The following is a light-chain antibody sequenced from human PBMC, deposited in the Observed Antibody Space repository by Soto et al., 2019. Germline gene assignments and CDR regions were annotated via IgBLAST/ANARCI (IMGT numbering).Light chain of an antibody. CDR2: EVI. CDR3: CSYAGSSTWV. J-gene: IGLJ3*02. V-gene: IGLV2-23*02. CDR1: STDLGSYNL. Sequence: QSALTQPASVSGSPGQSITISCTGTSTDLGSYNLVSWYQQHPGKAPKLMIYEVIKRPSGVSNRFSGSKSGNTASLTISGLQAEDEADYYCCSYAGSSTWVFGGGTQLTVL.